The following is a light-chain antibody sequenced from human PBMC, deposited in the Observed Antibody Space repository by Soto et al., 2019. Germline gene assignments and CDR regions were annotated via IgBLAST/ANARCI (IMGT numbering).Light chain of an antibody. V-gene: IGKV1-5*01. CDR2: DAS. CDR3: QQYDNYDIT. CDR1: QSISSW. Sequence: DIQMTQSPSTLSASVGDRVTITCRASQSISSWLAWYQQKPGEAPKLLIYDASSLESGVPSRFSGSGSETHFTLTINSLQPEDIATYYCQQYDNYDITFGQGTRLEI. J-gene: IGKJ5*01.